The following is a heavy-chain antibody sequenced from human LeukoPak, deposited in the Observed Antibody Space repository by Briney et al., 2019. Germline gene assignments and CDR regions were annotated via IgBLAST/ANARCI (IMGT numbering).Heavy chain of an antibody. Sequence: SETLSLTCAVYGGSFSGYYWSWIRQPPGKGLEWIGEINHGGSTNYNPSLKSRVTISVDTSKNQFSLKLSSVTAADTAVYYCARGSPYWDFWSGQSYYYYGMDVWGQGTTVTVSS. J-gene: IGHJ6*02. V-gene: IGHV4-34*01. CDR3: ARGSPYWDFWSGQSYYYYGMDV. CDR2: INHGGST. D-gene: IGHD3-3*02. CDR1: GGSFSGYY.